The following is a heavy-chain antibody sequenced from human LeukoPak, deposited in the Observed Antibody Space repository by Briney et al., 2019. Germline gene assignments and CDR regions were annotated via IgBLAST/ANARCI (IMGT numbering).Heavy chain of an antibody. Sequence: PGGSLRLSCAASGFTFSNYDMHWVRQATGKGLEWVSAIGTAGDTYYPGSVRGRFTMSRENAENSLYLQMNSLAAGDTAVYYCARGSNTHFDYWGQGILVTVSS. V-gene: IGHV3-13*04. CDR1: GFTFSNYD. D-gene: IGHD2-8*01. J-gene: IGHJ4*02. CDR2: IGTAGDT. CDR3: ARGSNTHFDY.